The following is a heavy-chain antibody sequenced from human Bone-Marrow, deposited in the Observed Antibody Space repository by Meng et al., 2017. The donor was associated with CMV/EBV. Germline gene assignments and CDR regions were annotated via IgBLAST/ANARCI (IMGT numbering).Heavy chain of an antibody. CDR2: IHYSGST. D-gene: IGHD2-2*02. V-gene: IGHV4-61*01. Sequence: GSLRLSCTVSGGSVSSGSYYWSWIRQPPGKGLEWIGYIHYSGSTNYNPSLKSRVTISVDTSKNQFSLKLSSVTAADTAVYYCARDMGYRAYCSSTSCYSGRGGMDVWGQGTTVTVSS. CDR3: ARDMGYRAYCSSTSCYSGRGGMDV. J-gene: IGHJ6*02. CDR1: GGSVSSGSYY.